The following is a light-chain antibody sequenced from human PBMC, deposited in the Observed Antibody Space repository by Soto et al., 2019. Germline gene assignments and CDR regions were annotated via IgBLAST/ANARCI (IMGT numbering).Light chain of an antibody. CDR3: QQYNSYSS. V-gene: IGKV1-5*03. CDR1: QSISSR. J-gene: IGKJ3*01. Sequence: DIPMTQSPPTLSASVGDRVTITCRASQSISSRLAWYQQKPGRAPKLLIYKASSLKSGVPSRFSGSGSGTEFTLTISSLQPDDFATYYCQQYNSYSSFGPGTKVDIK. CDR2: KAS.